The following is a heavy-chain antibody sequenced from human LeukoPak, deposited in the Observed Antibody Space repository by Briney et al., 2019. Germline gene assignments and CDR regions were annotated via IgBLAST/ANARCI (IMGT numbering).Heavy chain of an antibody. Sequence: PGGSLRLSCAASGFTFMSYSMNWVRQAPGKGLEWVANIKQDGSEKYYVDSVKGRFTISRDNAKNSLYLQMNSLRAEDTAVYYCARDRLVDYGDYDGAFDIWGQGTMVTVSS. CDR2: IKQDGSEK. D-gene: IGHD4-17*01. CDR3: ARDRLVDYGDYDGAFDI. CDR1: GFTFMSYS. J-gene: IGHJ3*02. V-gene: IGHV3-7*01.